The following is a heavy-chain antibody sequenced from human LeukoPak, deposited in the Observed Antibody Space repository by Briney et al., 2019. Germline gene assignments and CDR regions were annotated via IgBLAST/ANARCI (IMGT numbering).Heavy chain of an antibody. CDR1: GGSIRSYY. V-gene: IGHV4-4*07. J-gene: IGHJ5*02. D-gene: IGHD6-13*01. Sequence: PSETLSLTCTVSGGSIRSYYWNWVRRPAGKGLEWIGRIYTSGSTNYNPSLKSRVTMSVDTSKNQFSLKLSSVTAADTAVYYCARDNIPVAGTGLSWFDPWGQGTLVTVSS. CDR3: ARDNIPVAGTGLSWFDP. CDR2: IYTSGST.